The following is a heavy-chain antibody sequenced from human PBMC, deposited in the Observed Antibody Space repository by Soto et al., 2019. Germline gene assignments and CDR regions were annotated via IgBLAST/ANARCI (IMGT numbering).Heavy chain of an antibody. V-gene: IGHV4-34*01. D-gene: IGHD3-16*01. J-gene: IGHJ3*02. CDR3: AXLXXXIMITPAGRGYAFDI. CDR2: INHSGST. CDR1: GGSFSGYY. Sequence: PSETLSLTCAVYGGSFSGYYWSWIRQPPGKGLEWIGEINHSGSTNYNPSLKSRVTISVDTSKNQFSLKLSSVTAADTAQYYSAXLXXXIMITPAGRGYAFDIXGQGTMVTVSS.